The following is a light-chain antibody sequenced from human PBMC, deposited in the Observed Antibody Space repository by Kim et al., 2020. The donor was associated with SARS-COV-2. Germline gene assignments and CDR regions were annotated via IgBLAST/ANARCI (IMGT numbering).Light chain of an antibody. V-gene: IGKV4-1*01. CDR1: QTVLYNANNKNY. CDR2: WAS. J-gene: IGKJ2*01. Sequence: DIVMTQSPDSLAVSLGERATINCKSSQTVLYNANNKNYLAWYQQRPGQPPKLLISWASTRESGVPDRFSGSGSGTDFTLTISSLQAEDVAVYYCKQHYSTPQTFGQGTKLEI. CDR3: KQHYSTPQT.